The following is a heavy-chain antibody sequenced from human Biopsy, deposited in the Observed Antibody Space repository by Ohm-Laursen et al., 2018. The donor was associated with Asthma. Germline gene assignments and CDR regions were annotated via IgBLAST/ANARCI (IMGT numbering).Heavy chain of an antibody. Sequence: SVKVSCKPLGGTFNTYVIGWVRQAPGQGLEWMGGINSVFGTTTYAQKFQDRVTITADDSTSTVYMELSSLRSEDTAVYYCARKAGSCISRTCYSLDFWGQGTLVTVSS. D-gene: IGHD2-2*01. V-gene: IGHV1-69*13. CDR1: GGTFNTYV. J-gene: IGHJ4*02. CDR2: INSVFGTT. CDR3: ARKAGSCISRTCYSLDF.